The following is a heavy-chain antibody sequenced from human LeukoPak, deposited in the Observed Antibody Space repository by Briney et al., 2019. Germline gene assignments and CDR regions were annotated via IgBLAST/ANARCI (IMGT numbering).Heavy chain of an antibody. CDR1: GYSFTSYW. J-gene: IGHJ6*02. CDR3: ARLSRYYGSGKNYYGMDV. Sequence: PGESLKISCKGSGYSFTSYWIGWVRQMPGKGLEWMGIIYPGDSDTRYSPSFQGQVTISADKSISTAYLQWSSLKASDTAMYYCARLSRYYGSGKNYYGMDVWGQGTTVTVSS. V-gene: IGHV5-51*01. D-gene: IGHD3-10*01. CDR2: IYPGDSDT.